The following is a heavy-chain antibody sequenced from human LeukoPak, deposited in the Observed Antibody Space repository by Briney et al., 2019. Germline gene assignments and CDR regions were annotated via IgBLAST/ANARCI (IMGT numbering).Heavy chain of an antibody. D-gene: IGHD1-1*01. CDR3: ARDLYRSGYYHYHGRDV. CDR2: IWDDVSNK. CDR1: GFTFSRFS. V-gene: IGHV3-33*07. J-gene: IGHJ6*04. Sequence: GGALRLSCAASGFTFSRFSMYWVCDAPPQGLGWGAVIWDDVSNKYYADSVKGRFTISRDHSKNAVYLQMNSLRAEDTAVYYCARDLYRSGYYHYHGRDVWGEGSTVTVCS.